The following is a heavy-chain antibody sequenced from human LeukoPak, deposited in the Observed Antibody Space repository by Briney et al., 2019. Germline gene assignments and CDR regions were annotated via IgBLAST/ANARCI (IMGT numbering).Heavy chain of an antibody. CDR1: GGSINSGSYY. D-gene: IGHD1-26*01. CDR3: ARLTLPNYYYYYYGMDV. J-gene: IGHJ6*02. V-gene: IGHV4-39*07. Sequence: SETLSLTCNVSGGSINSGSYYWGWIRQPPGEGLEWIGSIYYSGSTNYNPSLKSRVTISVDTSKNQFSLKLSSVTAADTAVYYCARLTLPNYYYYYYGMDVWGQGTTVTVSS. CDR2: IYYSGST.